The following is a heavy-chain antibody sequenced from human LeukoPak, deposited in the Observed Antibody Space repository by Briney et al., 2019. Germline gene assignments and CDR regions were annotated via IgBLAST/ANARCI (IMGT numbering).Heavy chain of an antibody. CDR3: ARDRGSSWHLDY. D-gene: IGHD6-13*01. CDR1: GGSISSGSYY. Sequence: SQTLSLTCTVSGGSISSGSYYWSWIRQPAGKGLEWIGRIYTSGSTNYNPSLKSRVTISVDTSKNQFSLKLSSVTAADTAVYYCARDRGSSWHLDYWGQGTLVTVSS. CDR2: IYTSGST. J-gene: IGHJ4*02. V-gene: IGHV4-61*02.